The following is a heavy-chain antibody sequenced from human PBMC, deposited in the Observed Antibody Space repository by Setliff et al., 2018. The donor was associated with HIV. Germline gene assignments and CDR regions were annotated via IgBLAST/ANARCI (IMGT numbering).Heavy chain of an antibody. V-gene: IGHV1-18*04. J-gene: IGHJ4*02. CDR1: GYIFTNNY. CDR2: ISGYNGQT. D-gene: IGHD3-16*01. CDR3: ARARYGGFDH. Sequence: GASVKVSCKASGYIFTNNYMHWVRQAPGQGLEWMGWISGYNGQTKDAQKFQGRLIMTTDTATSTSYMEMRSLRSDDTAIYYCARARYGGFDHWGQGSLVTVSS.